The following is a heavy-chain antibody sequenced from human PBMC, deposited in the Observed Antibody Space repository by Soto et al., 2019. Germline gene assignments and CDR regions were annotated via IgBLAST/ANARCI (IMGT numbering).Heavy chain of an antibody. CDR1: GGSFSGYY. J-gene: IGHJ6*02. Sequence: PSETLSLTCAVYGGSFSGYYWSWIRQPPGKGLEWIGEINHSGSTNYNPSLKSRVTISVDTSKNQFSLKLSSVTAADTAVYYCARPKNTYYYDSSGYQWEMSYYYYGMDVWGQGTTVTVSS. D-gene: IGHD3-22*01. V-gene: IGHV4-34*01. CDR3: ARPKNTYYYDSSGYQWEMSYYYYGMDV. CDR2: INHSGST.